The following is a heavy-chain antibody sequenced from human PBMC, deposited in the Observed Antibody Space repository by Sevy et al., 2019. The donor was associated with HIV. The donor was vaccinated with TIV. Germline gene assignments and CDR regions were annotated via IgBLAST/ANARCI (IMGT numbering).Heavy chain of an antibody. Sequence: ASVKVSCKVSGYTLTKLAMHWVRLAPRKGLEWIGTFDPEDGETIYAQKFQGRVTMTEGTSIDTAYMELSSLRSEDTAVFYCAITKDYYDNSGSPFDYWGQGTLVTVSS. CDR2: FDPEDGET. CDR1: GYTLTKLA. CDR3: AITKDYYDNSGSPFDY. D-gene: IGHD3-22*01. J-gene: IGHJ4*02. V-gene: IGHV1-24*01.